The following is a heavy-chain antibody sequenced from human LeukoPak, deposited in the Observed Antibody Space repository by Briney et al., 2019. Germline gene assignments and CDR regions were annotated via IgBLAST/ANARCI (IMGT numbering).Heavy chain of an antibody. CDR2: IVVGSGNT. D-gene: IGHD6-19*01. CDR3: AAARESPRYSSGWYGSDP. J-gene: IGHJ5*02. CDR1: GFTFTSSA. V-gene: IGHV1-58*02. Sequence: TSVKLSCKASGFTFTSSAMQWVRQARGQRLEWIGWIVVGSGNTNYAQKFQERVTITRDMSTSTAYMELSSLRSEDTAVYYCAAARESPRYSSGWYGSDPWGQGTLVSVSS.